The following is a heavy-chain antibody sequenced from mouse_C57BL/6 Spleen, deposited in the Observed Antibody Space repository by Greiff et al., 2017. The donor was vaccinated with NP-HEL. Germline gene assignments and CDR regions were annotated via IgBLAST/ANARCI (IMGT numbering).Heavy chain of an antibody. J-gene: IGHJ4*01. V-gene: IGHV8-12*01. CDR1: GFSLSTSGMG. Sequence: QVQLKESGPGILQSSQTLSLTCSFSGFSLSTSGMGVSWIRQPSGKGLEWLAHIYWDDDKRYNPSLKSRLTISKDTSRNQVFLKITSVDTADTATYYCARRSPLYYGNYVGAMDYWGQGTSVTVSS. CDR2: IYWDDDK. D-gene: IGHD2-1*01. CDR3: ARRSPLYYGNYVGAMDY.